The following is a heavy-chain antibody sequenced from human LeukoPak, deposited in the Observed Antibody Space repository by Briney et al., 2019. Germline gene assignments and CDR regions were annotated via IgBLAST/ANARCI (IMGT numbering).Heavy chain of an antibody. CDR2: ISAYNGNT. CDR1: GYTFTSYG. Sequence: GASVKVSRKASGYTFTSYGISWVRQAPGQGLEWMGWISAYNGNTNYAQKLRGRVTMTTDTSTSTAYMELRSLRSDDTAVYYCARASIVVVPAAIVAFDIWGQGTMVTVSS. CDR3: ARASIVVVPAAIVAFDI. V-gene: IGHV1-18*01. J-gene: IGHJ3*02. D-gene: IGHD2-2*01.